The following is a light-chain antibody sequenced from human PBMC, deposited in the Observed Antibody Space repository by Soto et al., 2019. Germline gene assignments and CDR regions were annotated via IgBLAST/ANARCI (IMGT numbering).Light chain of an antibody. CDR1: QVISSY. CDR3: LLDYEHPHT. V-gene: IGKV1-6*01. J-gene: IGKJ5*01. CDR2: AAS. Sequence: IQVTRASSAMSASVGGRVTFTCRVSQVISSYLNWYQQKPGKAPKLLIYAASSLQSGVPSRFSGSGSGTYFTLTISILQPEDFATFYRLLDYEHPHTFSQGTRLDI.